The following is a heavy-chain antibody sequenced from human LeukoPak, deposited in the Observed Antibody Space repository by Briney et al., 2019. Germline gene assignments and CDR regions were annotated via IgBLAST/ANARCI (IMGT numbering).Heavy chain of an antibody. CDR3: ARGDGNFDY. Sequence: GGSLRLSCAAPGFTFSSYEMNWVRQAPGKGLEWVSYISSSGTTIYYADSVKGRFTISRDNAKNSLYLQMNSLRAEDTAVYYCARGDGNFDYWGQGTLVTVSS. J-gene: IGHJ4*02. V-gene: IGHV3-48*03. D-gene: IGHD1-1*01. CDR2: ISSSGTTI. CDR1: GFTFSSYE.